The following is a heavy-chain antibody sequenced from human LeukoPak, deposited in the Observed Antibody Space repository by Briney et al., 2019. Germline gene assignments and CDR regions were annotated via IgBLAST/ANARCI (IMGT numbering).Heavy chain of an antibody. V-gene: IGHV4-4*02. CDR3: ASARWDS. CDR2: VYHSGST. D-gene: IGHD5-24*01. Sequence: GSLRLSCAASGFTFSSYAMSWVRQPPGKGLEWIGEVYHSGSTNYNPSLKSRVTISVDKSKNLFSLKLTSVTAADTAMYYCASARWDSWGQGTLVTVSS. CDR1: GFTFSSYAM. J-gene: IGHJ4*02.